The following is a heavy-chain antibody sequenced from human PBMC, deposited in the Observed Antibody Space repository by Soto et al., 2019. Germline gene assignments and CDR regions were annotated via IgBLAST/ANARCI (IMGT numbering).Heavy chain of an antibody. J-gene: IGHJ4*02. V-gene: IGHV1-2*02. CDR1: GYSFSAHY. Sequence: ASVKVSCKPSGYSFSAHYIFWVRQAPGQGLEWMGWMHPSSGGTNFAPEFEGRVTLTRDTSLSTAYMELSGLKSDDTAVYYCAREATTGYLDYWGQGTLVTVSS. CDR3: AREATTGYLDY. CDR2: MHPSSGGT. D-gene: IGHD4-4*01.